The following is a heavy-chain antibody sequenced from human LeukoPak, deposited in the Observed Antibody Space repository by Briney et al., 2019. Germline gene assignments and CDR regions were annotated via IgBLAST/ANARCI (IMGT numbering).Heavy chain of an antibody. D-gene: IGHD3-16*02. Sequence: GGSPRLSCAASGFTFSGYWMSWVRQAQGRGQEWVANIKQDGSEKYFVDSVKGRFTISRDNAKNSFYMQMNSLGAEDTAVYYCARGRYLDQWGQGTLVTVSS. CDR2: IKQDGSEK. CDR3: ARGRYLDQ. V-gene: IGHV3-7*05. J-gene: IGHJ4*02. CDR1: GFTFSGYW.